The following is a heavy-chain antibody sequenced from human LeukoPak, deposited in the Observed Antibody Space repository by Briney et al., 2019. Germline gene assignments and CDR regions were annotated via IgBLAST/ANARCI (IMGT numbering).Heavy chain of an antibody. CDR1: GFTFSSYW. V-gene: IGHV3-7*01. J-gene: IGHJ4*02. D-gene: IGHD3-16*02. CDR3: ASYNYDYVWGSYRYADY. Sequence: GGSLRLSCAASGFTFSSYWMSWVRQAPGKGLEWVANIKQDGSEKYYVDSVKGRFTISRDNAKNSLYLQMNSLRAEDTAVYYCASYNYDYVWGSYRYADYWGQGTLVTVSS. CDR2: IKQDGSEK.